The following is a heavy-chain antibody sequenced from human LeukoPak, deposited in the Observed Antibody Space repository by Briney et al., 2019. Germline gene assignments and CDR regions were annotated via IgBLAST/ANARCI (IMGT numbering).Heavy chain of an antibody. J-gene: IGHJ4*02. CDR1: GFTFSSYG. CDR2: ISYDGSNK. V-gene: IGHV3-30*18. Sequence: PGGSLRLSCAASGFTFSSYGMHWGRQAPGKGLEWVAVISYDGSNKYHADSVKGRFTISRDNSKNRLYLQMNSLRAEDTAEYYCAKDGWGGEIDYWGQGTLVTVSS. D-gene: IGHD3-16*01. CDR3: AKDGWGGEIDY.